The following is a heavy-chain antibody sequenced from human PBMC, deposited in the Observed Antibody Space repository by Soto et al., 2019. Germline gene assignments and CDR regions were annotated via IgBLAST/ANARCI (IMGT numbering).Heavy chain of an antibody. J-gene: IGHJ6*02. D-gene: IGHD6-13*01. V-gene: IGHV4-4*07. CDR3: ARYSNNWFQTEGMDV. CDR1: VDSITTYY. Sequence: SETLSLTCTVSVDSITTYYWSWIRQPAGKGLEWIGRIDTSGNTNYNPSLKSRVTMSVDTPKKQFSLKLTSVTAADTAVYYCARYSNNWFQTEGMDVWGQGTTVT. CDR2: IDTSGNT.